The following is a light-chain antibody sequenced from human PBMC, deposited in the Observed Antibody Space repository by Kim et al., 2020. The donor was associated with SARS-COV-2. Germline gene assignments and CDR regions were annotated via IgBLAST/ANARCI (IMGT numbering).Light chain of an antibody. J-gene: IGKJ1*01. CDR2: AAS. V-gene: IGKV1-27*01. Sequence: DIQMTQSPSSLSASVGDRVTITCRASQGISNYLAWYQQKPGKAPKLLIYAASNLQTGVPSRFSGSGSGTDFTLNISGLQPEDVATYYCQQYDSSPRTFGQGTKVDIK. CDR3: QQYDSSPRT. CDR1: QGISNY.